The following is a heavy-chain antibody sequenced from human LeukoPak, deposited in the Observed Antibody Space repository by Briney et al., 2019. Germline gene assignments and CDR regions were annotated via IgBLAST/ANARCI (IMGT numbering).Heavy chain of an antibody. CDR1: GFTFSSYA. J-gene: IGHJ3*02. Sequence: GGSLRLSCAASGFTFSSYAMHWVRQAPGKGLEWVAVISYDGSNKYYADSVKGRFTISRDNSKNTLYLQMNSLRAEDTAVYYCARERIAVAGTPGRPTDIWGQGTMVTVSS. D-gene: IGHD6-19*01. CDR2: ISYDGSNK. V-gene: IGHV3-30-3*01. CDR3: ARERIAVAGTPGRPTDI.